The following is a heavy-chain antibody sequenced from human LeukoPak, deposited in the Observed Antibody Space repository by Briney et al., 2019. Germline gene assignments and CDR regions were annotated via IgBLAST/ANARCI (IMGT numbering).Heavy chain of an antibody. CDR1: GFTFSSYG. CDR2: ISYDGSNK. V-gene: IGHV3-30*18. J-gene: IGHJ6*02. Sequence: GGSLRLSCAASGFTFSSYGMHWVRQAPGKGLEWVAVISYDGSNKYYADSVKGRFTISRDNSKNTLYLQMNSLRAEDTAVYYCAKDLEATHYYYYGMDVWDQGTTVTVS. D-gene: IGHD1-26*01. CDR3: AKDLEATHYYYYGMDV.